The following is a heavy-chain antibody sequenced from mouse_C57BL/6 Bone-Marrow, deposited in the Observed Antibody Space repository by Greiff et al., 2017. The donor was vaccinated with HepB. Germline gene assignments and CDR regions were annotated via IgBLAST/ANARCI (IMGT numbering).Heavy chain of an antibody. D-gene: IGHD2-5*01. CDR2: ISYDGSN. Sequence: EVKLVESGPGLVKPSQSLSLTCSVTGYSITSGYYWNWIRQFPGNKLEWMGYISYDGSNNYNPSLKNRISITRDTSKNQFFLKLNSVTTEDTATYYCARAYYSNSIAYWGQGTLVTVSA. V-gene: IGHV3-6*01. J-gene: IGHJ3*01. CDR1: GYSITSGYY. CDR3: ARAYYSNSIAY.